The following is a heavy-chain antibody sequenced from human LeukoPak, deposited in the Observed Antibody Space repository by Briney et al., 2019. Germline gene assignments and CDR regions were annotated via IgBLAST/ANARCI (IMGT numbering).Heavy chain of an antibody. V-gene: IGHV4-59*08. D-gene: IGHD1-26*01. J-gene: IGHJ6*02. Sequence: SETLSLTCTVSGGSISSYYWSWMRQPPGKGLEWVGDIYYSGSTNYNPSLKSRVTISVDTSKNHFSLKLSSVTAADTAVSYCARHWAQVTELEVHYYYGMDVWGQGTTVTVSS. CDR3: ARHWAQVTELEVHYYYGMDV. CDR2: IYYSGST. CDR1: GGSISSYY.